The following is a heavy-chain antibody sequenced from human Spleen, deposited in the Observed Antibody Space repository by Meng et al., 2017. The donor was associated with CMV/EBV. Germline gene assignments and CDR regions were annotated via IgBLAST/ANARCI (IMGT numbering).Heavy chain of an antibody. D-gene: IGHD7-27*01. J-gene: IGHJ4*02. CDR1: GFAFSNCW. CDR3: ARDPATNWGGQALDY. Sequence: SGFAFSNCWMHWVRQAPGRGRVWVSRISSDGSSINYADSVKGRFTISRDNAKNTLYLQMNSLRAEDTAVYYCARDPATNWGGQALDYWGQGTLVTVSS. V-gene: IGHV3-74*01. CDR2: ISSDGSSI.